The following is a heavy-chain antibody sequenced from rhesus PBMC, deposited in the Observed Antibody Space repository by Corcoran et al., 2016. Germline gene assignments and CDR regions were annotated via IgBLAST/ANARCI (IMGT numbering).Heavy chain of an antibody. CDR3: ARDSYYEDDYGYYFGNYFDY. Sequence: QVQLQESGPGVVKPSETLSLTCAVSGVSISGSYLCRWIRPPPGQGLEWIGYIGGSSGSTNYNPSLRNRVTILKDTSKNQFSLKLSSVTAADTAVYYCARDSYYEDDYGYYFGNYFDYWGQGVLVTVSS. CDR2: IGGSSGST. CDR1: GVSISGSYL. J-gene: IGHJ4*01. D-gene: IGHD3-9*01. V-gene: IGHV4-127*01.